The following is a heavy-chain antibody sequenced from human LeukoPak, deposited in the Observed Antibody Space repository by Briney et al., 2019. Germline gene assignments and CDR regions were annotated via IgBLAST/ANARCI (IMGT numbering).Heavy chain of an antibody. CDR1: GGSFSGYY. J-gene: IGHJ3*02. V-gene: IGHV4-34*11. CDR2: IHYSGST. Sequence: SETLSLTCAVYGGSFSGYYWSWLRQPPGKGLEWIGYIHYSGSTNHNPSLKSRLTISVDTSKKQFSLKLGSVTAADTAMYFCARDYDDYVGAFDIWGQGTMVTVSS. D-gene: IGHD4-17*01. CDR3: ARDYDDYVGAFDI.